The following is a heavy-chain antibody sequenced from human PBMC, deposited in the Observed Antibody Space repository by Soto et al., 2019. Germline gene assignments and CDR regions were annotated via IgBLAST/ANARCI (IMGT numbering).Heavy chain of an antibody. Sequence: QVQLVQSGAEVKKPGSSVKVSCKASGGTFSRYSITWVRQAPGHGLEWIGRIIPIFGIASYAQKFQGRVTITAEEPTGTAHMELRGLRSDAAALYYCAREDRDRETGLVPAAIDGMDVWGQGTTVTVSS. CDR2: IIPIFGIA. CDR3: AREDRDRETGLVPAAIDGMDV. CDR1: GGTFSRYS. V-gene: IGHV1-69*08. J-gene: IGHJ6*02. D-gene: IGHD2-2*01.